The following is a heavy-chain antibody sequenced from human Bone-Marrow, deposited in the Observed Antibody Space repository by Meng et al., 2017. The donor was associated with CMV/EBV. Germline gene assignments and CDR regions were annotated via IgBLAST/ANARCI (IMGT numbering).Heavy chain of an antibody. CDR2: IRYDGGNI. CDR3: ARSHVAGYSSAS. V-gene: IGHV3-30*02. D-gene: IGHD6-19*01. CDR1: GFTFSNYG. Sequence: GGSLRLSCAASGFTFSNYGMHWVRQAPGKGLEWVAFIRYDGGNIYYADSVMGRFTISRDSSKNTLFLQMNSLRPQDTAVYYCARSHVAGYSSASWGQGKLVTVSS. J-gene: IGHJ5*02.